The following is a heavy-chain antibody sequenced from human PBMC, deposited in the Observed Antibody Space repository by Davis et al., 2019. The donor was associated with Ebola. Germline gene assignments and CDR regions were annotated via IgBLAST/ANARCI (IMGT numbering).Heavy chain of an antibody. CDR1: GFVFRNYV. Sequence: PGGSLRLSCAAPGFVFRNYVMSWVRQAPGKGLEWVSTLGTSADTYYADSVKGRFTISRDNSKSTLYLQMNGVRVEDTAIYYCAKDTTNIWFDIWGQGTNVTVSS. J-gene: IGHJ3*02. D-gene: IGHD1-26*01. CDR3: AKDTTNIWFDI. V-gene: IGHV3-23*01. CDR2: LGTSADT.